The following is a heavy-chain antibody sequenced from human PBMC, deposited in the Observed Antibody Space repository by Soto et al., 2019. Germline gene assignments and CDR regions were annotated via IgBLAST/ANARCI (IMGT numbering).Heavy chain of an antibody. Sequence: GGSLRLSCAASGFTFSSYGMHWVRQAPGKGLEWVAVIWYDGSNKYYADSVKGRFTTSRDNSKNTLYLQMNSLRAEDTAVYYCARDSGSYNTPLDYYYYYGMDVWGQGTTVTVSS. J-gene: IGHJ6*02. CDR3: ARDSGSYNTPLDYYYYYGMDV. CDR1: GFTFSSYG. V-gene: IGHV3-33*01. CDR2: IWYDGSNK. D-gene: IGHD1-26*01.